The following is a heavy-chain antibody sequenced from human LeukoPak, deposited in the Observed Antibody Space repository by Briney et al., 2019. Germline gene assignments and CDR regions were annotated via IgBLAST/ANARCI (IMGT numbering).Heavy chain of an antibody. CDR3: AKADSRTSSGSYDY. J-gene: IGHJ4*02. D-gene: IGHD1-26*01. Sequence: GGSPRLSCAASGFTFDDYAMHWVRQAPGKGLEWVSGISWNSGSIGYADSVKGRFTVSRDNAKNSLYLQMNSLRAEDMALYYCAKADSRTSSGSYDYWGQGTLVTVSS. V-gene: IGHV3-9*03. CDR1: GFTFDDYA. CDR2: ISWNSGSI.